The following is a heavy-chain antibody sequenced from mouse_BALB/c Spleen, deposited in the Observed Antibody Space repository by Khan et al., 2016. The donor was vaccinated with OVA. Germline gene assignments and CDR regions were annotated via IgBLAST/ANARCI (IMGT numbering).Heavy chain of an antibody. CDR2: INTYTGEP. D-gene: IGHD2-10*01. CDR3: ARPPYFSYVLDY. Sequence: QIQLVQSGPELKKPGETVKISCKASGYTFTNYGMNWVKQAPGKGLKWMGWINTYTGEPTYADDFKGRFAFSLETSASTAYLQIDNLKIEDTATASGARPPYFSYVLDYWGQGTSVTVSS. CDR1: GYTFTNYG. J-gene: IGHJ4*01. V-gene: IGHV9-3-1*01.